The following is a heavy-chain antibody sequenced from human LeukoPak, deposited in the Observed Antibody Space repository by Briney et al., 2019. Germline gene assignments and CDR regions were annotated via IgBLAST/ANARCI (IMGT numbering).Heavy chain of an antibody. Sequence: PSETLSLTCTVSGGSISSYYWSWIRQPAGKGLEWIGRIYTSGSTNYNPSLKSRVTMSVDTSKNQFSLKLGSVTAADTAVYYCARDRDGDYSYYYYYYMDVWGKGTTVTVSS. J-gene: IGHJ6*03. CDR3: ARDRDGDYSYYYYYYMDV. V-gene: IGHV4-4*07. CDR1: GGSISSYY. D-gene: IGHD4-17*01. CDR2: IYTSGST.